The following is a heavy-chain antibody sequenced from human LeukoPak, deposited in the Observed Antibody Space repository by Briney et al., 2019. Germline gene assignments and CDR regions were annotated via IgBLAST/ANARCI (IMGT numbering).Heavy chain of an antibody. Sequence: GGSLRLSCAASGNYWMHWVRQAPGKGLVWVSHINSDGSWTSYADSVKGRFTISRDNAKNSLYLQMNSLRAEDTAVYYCAYLAAAGFHPVVYWGQGTLVTVSS. CDR3: AYLAAAGFHPVVY. J-gene: IGHJ4*02. D-gene: IGHD6-13*01. V-gene: IGHV3-74*01. CDR1: GNYW. CDR2: INSDGSWT.